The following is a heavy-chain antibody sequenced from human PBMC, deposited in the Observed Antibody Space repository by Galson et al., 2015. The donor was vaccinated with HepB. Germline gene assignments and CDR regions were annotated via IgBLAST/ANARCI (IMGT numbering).Heavy chain of an antibody. J-gene: IGHJ6*02. CDR2: IDPRDSYT. CDR3: ARLRAAAITHGLDV. D-gene: IGHD6-13*01. CDR1: GYSFTNYW. Sequence: QSGAEVKKPGDPLRISCKGSGYSFTNYWISWVRQMPGKGLEWMGRIDPRDSYTNYRPSFRGHVSISVDKSINTAYLQWSSLRASDTAIYYCARLRAAAITHGLDVWGQGTAVTVSS. V-gene: IGHV5-10-1*01.